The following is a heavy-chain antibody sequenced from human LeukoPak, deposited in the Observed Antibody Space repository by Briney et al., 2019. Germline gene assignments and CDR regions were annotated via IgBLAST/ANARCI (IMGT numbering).Heavy chain of an antibody. Sequence: PGGSLRLSCAASGFTFSSYAMTWVRQAPGKGLEWISALSGSGGSTYYADSVKGRFTISRDKSKNTLYLQMNSLRAEDTAVYYCAKRIDFSPISSTFDYWGQGTLVTVSS. CDR2: LSGSGGST. CDR1: GFTFSSYA. J-gene: IGHJ4*02. CDR3: AKRIDFSPISSTFDY. V-gene: IGHV3-23*01. D-gene: IGHD3-3*01.